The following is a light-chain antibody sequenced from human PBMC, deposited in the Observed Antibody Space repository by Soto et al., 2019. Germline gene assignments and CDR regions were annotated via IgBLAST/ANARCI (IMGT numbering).Light chain of an antibody. V-gene: IGLV9-49*01. CDR2: VGTGGIVG. Sequence: QLVLTQPPSASASLGASVTLTCTLSSGYSNYTVAWYQQRPGKGPRFVMRVGTGGIVGSKGEGIPDRFSVLGSGLNRYLTITNIQEEDESDYHCGADHGSGSNFVVVFGGGTKVTVL. J-gene: IGLJ2*01. CDR3: GADHGSGSNFVVV. CDR1: SGYSNYT.